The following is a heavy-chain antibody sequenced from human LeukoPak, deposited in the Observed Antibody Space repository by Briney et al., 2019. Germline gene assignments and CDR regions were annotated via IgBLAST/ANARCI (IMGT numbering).Heavy chain of an antibody. CDR1: GYTFTSYG. CDR3: ARVVWDYSNYADYYGMDV. CDR2: ISAYNGNT. Sequence: ASVKVSCKASGYTFTSYGISWVRQAPGQGLEWMGWISAYNGNTNYAQKLQGRVTMTTDTSTSTAYMELRSLRSDDTAVYYCARVVWDYSNYADYYGMDVWGQGTTVTVFS. J-gene: IGHJ6*02. D-gene: IGHD4-11*01. V-gene: IGHV1-18*01.